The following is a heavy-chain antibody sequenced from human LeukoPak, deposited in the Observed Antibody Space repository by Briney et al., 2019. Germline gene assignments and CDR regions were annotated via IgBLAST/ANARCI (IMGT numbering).Heavy chain of an antibody. V-gene: IGHV4-39*02. CDR3: ARDRGEWHHPYDAFDI. D-gene: IGHD3-10*01. J-gene: IGHJ3*02. Sequence: PSETLSLTCTVSGGSISSSSYYWGWIRQPPGKGLEWIGSIYYSGSTYYNPSLKSRVTISVDTSKNQFSLKLSSVTAADTAVYYCARDRGEWHHPYDAFDIWGQGTMVTVSS. CDR1: GGSISSSSYY. CDR2: IYYSGST.